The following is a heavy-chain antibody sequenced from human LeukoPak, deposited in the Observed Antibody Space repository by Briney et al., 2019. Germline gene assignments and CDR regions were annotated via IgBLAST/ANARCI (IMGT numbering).Heavy chain of an antibody. V-gene: IGHV3-23*01. CDR3: ANVIIAAAGYEYFQY. CDR2: IKSSGGRT. J-gene: IGHJ1*01. Sequence: GGSLRLSCAATGFTFTSHAMTWVRQAPGKGLEWVSAIKSSGGRTFYADSVKGRFTISRDNSKNTLHLQMNSLIVEDTAIYYCANVIIAAAGYEYFQYWGQGTLVTVSS. CDR1: GFTFTSHA. D-gene: IGHD2-2*03.